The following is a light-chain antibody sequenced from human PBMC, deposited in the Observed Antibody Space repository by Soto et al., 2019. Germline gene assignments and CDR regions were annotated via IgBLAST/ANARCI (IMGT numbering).Light chain of an antibody. CDR1: SSEVGGYNY. CDR2: EVS. V-gene: IGLV2-14*01. J-gene: IGLJ1*01. Sequence: QSALTHPASVSGSPGQSVTISCTVTSSEVGGYNYVYWYQQHPGKAPKLMIYEVSNRPSGVSNRFSGSKSGNTASLTISGLQAEDEADYYCSSYPGRSIDYVFGTRTKLTVL. CDR3: SSYPGRSIDYV.